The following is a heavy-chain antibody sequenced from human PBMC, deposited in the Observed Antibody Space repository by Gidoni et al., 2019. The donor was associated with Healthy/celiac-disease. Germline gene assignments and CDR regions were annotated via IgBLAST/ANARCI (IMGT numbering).Heavy chain of an antibody. CDR2: IGTAGDT. CDR3: ARERGDYYYGMDV. J-gene: IGHJ6*02. Sequence: EVQLVESGGGLVQPGGSLRLSCAASGFTFSSYDMHWVRKATGKGLEWVSAIGTAGDTYYPGSVKGRFTISRENAKNSLYLQMNSLRAGDTAVYYCARERGDYYYGMDVWGQGTTVTVSS. CDR1: GFTFSSYD. V-gene: IGHV3-13*04. D-gene: IGHD3-10*01.